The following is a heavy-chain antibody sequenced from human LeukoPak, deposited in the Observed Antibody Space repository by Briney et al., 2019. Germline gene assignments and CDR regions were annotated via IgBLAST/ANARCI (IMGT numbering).Heavy chain of an antibody. CDR2: VDPEDGET. Sequence: ASVKVSCNVSTYTFTDYYMHWVQQAPGKGLEWMGLVDPEDGETIYAEKFQGKVTITADTSTDTAYMELSSLRSEDTAVYYCATVEYAFYIWGQGTMVTVSS. D-gene: IGHD5-24*01. CDR1: TYTFTDYY. V-gene: IGHV1-69-2*01. CDR3: ATVEYAFYI. J-gene: IGHJ3*02.